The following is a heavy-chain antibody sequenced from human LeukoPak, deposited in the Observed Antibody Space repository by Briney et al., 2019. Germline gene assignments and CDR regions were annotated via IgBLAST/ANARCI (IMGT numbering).Heavy chain of an antibody. J-gene: IGHJ4*02. Sequence: GRSLRLSCAASGFTFSSYAMHWVRQAPGKGLEWVSGISWNSDTIGYADSVKGRFTISRDNAKNSLYLQMNSLRAEDTALYYCAKAHSGSYGYFDYWGQGALVTVSS. D-gene: IGHD1-26*01. CDR1: GFTFSSYA. CDR2: ISWNSDTI. V-gene: IGHV3-9*01. CDR3: AKAHSGSYGYFDY.